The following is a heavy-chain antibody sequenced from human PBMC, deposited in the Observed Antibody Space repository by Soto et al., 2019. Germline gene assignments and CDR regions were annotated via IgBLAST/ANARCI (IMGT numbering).Heavy chain of an antibody. CDR3: AKDLGPTTVTTGDFDY. Sequence: EVQLVESGGGLVQPGRSLRLSCAASGFTFDDYAMHWVRQAPGKGLEWVSGISWNSGSIGYADSVKGRFTISRDNAKTSLYLQMNSLRAEDTALYYCAKDLGPTTVTTGDFDYWGQGTLVTVSS. CDR2: ISWNSGSI. D-gene: IGHD4-17*01. CDR1: GFTFDDYA. V-gene: IGHV3-9*01. J-gene: IGHJ4*02.